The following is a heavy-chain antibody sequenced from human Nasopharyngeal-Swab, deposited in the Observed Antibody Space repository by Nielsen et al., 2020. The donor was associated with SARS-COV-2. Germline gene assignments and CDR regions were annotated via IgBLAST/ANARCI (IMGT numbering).Heavy chain of an antibody. J-gene: IGHJ4*02. D-gene: IGHD3-10*01. V-gene: IGHV3-30*03. CDR1: GFTFSSYA. CDR3: ATGGDVNYFDY. CDR2: ISYDGSDI. Sequence: GGFLRLSCAASGFTFSSYAMDWIRQAPGRGLEWVAIISYDGSDIFYTDSVKGRFTISRDNSKNTLYLQMNSLRAEDTAVYFCATGGDVNYFDYWGQGTLVTVSS.